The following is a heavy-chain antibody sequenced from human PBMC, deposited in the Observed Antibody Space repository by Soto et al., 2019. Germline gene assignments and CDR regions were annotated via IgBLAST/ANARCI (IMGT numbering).Heavy chain of an antibody. V-gene: IGHV1-69*13. J-gene: IGHJ2*01. Sequence: SVKVSCKASGGTFSSYAISCVRQAPGQGLEWMGGIIPIFGTSNYAQKFQGRVTITADESTSTAYMELSSLRSEDTAVYYCAVKEYGDYWYFDLWGRGTLVTVSS. D-gene: IGHD4-17*01. CDR2: IIPIFGTS. CDR1: GGTFSSYA. CDR3: AVKEYGDYWYFDL.